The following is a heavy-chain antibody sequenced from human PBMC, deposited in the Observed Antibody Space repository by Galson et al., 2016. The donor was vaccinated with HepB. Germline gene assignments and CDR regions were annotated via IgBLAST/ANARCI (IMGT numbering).Heavy chain of an antibody. D-gene: IGHD1-26*01. Sequence: SVKVSCKASGYSFTSHGLSWVRQAHGQGLEWMGWISGYNSNTNYAQKFQGRVTMTTDRSTSTAFMELRSLTSDDTAVYFCAYSGSVNAFRVWGQGTMVIVSS. CDR2: ISGYNSNT. CDR3: AYSGSVNAFRV. J-gene: IGHJ3*01. V-gene: IGHV1-18*04. CDR1: GYSFTSHG.